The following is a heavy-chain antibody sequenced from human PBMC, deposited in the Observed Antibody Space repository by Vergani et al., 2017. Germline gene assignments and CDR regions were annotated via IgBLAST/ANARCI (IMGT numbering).Heavy chain of an antibody. CDR1: GFTFSGFW. J-gene: IGHJ4*02. Sequence: EVQLVESGEGLVQPGGSLRLSCAASGFTFSGFWLNWVRQAPGQGLEWVANIKQDGSETNYMDSVKGRFTISRDNDKNSVFLQMNSLRVEDTAIYYCARLHYTGNYLDYWGQGALVTVSS. CDR3: ARLHYTGNYLDY. CDR2: IKQDGSET. D-gene: IGHD3-9*01. V-gene: IGHV3-7*01.